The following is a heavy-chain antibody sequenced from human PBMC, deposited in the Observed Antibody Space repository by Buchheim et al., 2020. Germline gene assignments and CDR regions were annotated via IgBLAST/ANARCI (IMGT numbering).Heavy chain of an antibody. J-gene: IGHJ4*02. V-gene: IGHV3-48*01. CDR3: ARGGNWGNFFDV. Sequence: EVQLEESGGDLVQPGGSLRLSCTASTYSFKTFKMNWVRQAPGKGLEWLSYIDTSGSGIVEAACVRGRLPLSRDNAKNSLYLQMNSLRAEDTAVYYCARGGNWGNFFDVWGQGTL. CDR2: IDTSGSGI. D-gene: IGHD7-27*01. CDR1: TYSFKTFK.